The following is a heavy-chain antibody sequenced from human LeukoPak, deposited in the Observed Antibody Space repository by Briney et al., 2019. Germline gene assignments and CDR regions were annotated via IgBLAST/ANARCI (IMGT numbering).Heavy chain of an antibody. J-gene: IGHJ4*02. CDR2: ISGSGGST. D-gene: IGHD4/OR15-4a*01. CDR1: GFTFSSYA. V-gene: IGHV3-23*01. Sequence: GGSLRLSCAASGFTFSSYAMSWVRQAPGKGLEWVSGISGSGGSTYYADSVKGRFTISRDNSKNTLYLQMNSLRAEDTAEYRCAKVLTSVYYFDYWGQGTLVTVSS. CDR3: AKVLTSVYYFDY.